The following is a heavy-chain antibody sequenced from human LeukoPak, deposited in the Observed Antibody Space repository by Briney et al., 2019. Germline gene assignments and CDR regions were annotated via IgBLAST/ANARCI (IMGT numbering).Heavy chain of an antibody. CDR3: ARDSGYYDFWSGAKVPNWFDP. CDR1: GYTFTSYD. V-gene: IGHV1-8*01. D-gene: IGHD3-3*01. Sequence: ASVKVSCKASGYTFTSYDINWVRQATGQGLEWMGWMNPSSGNTGYAQKFQGRVTMTGNTSISTAYMELSSLRSEDTAVYYCARDSGYYDFWSGAKVPNWFDPWGQGTLVTVSS. CDR2: MNPSSGNT. J-gene: IGHJ5*02.